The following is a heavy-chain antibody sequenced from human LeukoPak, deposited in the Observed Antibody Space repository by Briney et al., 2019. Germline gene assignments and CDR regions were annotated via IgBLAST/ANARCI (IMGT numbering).Heavy chain of an antibody. V-gene: IGHV4-34*01. J-gene: IGHJ4*02. CDR3: ASWPRIAEFWSGYMDY. CDR2: INHSGST. Sequence: PSETLSLTCAVYGGSFSAYYWSWIRQPPGKGLEWIGEINHSGSTNYNPSLKSRVTISVDTSKNQFSLTLSSVTAADTAVYYCASWPRIAEFWSGYMDYWGQGTLVTVSS. CDR1: GGSFSAYY. D-gene: IGHD3-3*01.